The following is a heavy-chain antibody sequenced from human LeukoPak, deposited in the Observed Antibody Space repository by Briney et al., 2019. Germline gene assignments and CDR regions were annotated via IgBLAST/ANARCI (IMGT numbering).Heavy chain of an antibody. CDR1: GYTFTKYY. J-gene: IGHJ4*02. CDR3: ATVPIYDSSGYAYDY. Sequence: ASVKVSCKASGYTFTKYYIHWVRQAPGQGLEWMGVIYTTGGGTTYAQKFQGRVTMTRDTSTSTAYMDLSSLRSEDTAVYYCATVPIYDSSGYAYDYWGQGTLVTVSS. CDR2: IYTTGGGT. V-gene: IGHV1-46*01. D-gene: IGHD3-22*01.